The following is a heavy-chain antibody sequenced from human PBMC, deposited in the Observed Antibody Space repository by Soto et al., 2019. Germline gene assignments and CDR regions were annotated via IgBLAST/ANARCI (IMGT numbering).Heavy chain of an antibody. CDR1: GYTFTGYY. V-gene: IGHV1-46*01. D-gene: IGHD2-8*01. CDR3: ARGHSTDCSNGVCSFFYNHEMDV. CDR2: INPSGGST. J-gene: IGHJ6*02. Sequence: SVKVACKASGYTFTGYYMHWVRQAPGQGLEWMGIINPSGGSTSYAQKFQGRVTMTMDTSTSTVYMELSSLRSEDTAVYFCARGHSTDCSNGVCSFFYNHEMDVWGQGTTVTVSS.